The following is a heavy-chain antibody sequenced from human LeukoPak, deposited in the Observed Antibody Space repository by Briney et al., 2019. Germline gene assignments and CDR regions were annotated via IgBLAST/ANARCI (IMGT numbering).Heavy chain of an antibody. Sequence: PGGSLRLSCAASGFTFSSYAMSWVRQAPGKGLEWVSAISGSGGSTYYADSVKGRFTISRDNSKNTLYLQMNSLRAEDTAVYYCAKRPTYYYDSNGGWFDPWGQGTLVTVSS. CDR3: AKRPTYYYDSNGGWFDP. D-gene: IGHD3-22*01. CDR1: GFTFSSYA. V-gene: IGHV3-23*01. CDR2: ISGSGGST. J-gene: IGHJ5*02.